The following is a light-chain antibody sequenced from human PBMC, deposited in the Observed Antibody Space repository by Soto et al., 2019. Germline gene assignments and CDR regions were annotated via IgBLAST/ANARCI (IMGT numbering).Light chain of an antibody. CDR3: QQYFEGPPMT. V-gene: IGKV3-15*01. CDR1: ETVATN. CDR2: GAS. Sequence: EVVMTQSPATLSVSPGERATLSCRASETVATNLAWYQQKPGQAPRLLISGASTRAAGISDRFRGSGSGTEFTLTISSLRSEDSAIYYCQQYFEGPPMTFGQGTKVDIK. J-gene: IGKJ1*01.